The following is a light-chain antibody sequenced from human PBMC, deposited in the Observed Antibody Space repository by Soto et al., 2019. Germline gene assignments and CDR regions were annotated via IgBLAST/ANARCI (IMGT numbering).Light chain of an antibody. CDR1: QSVSSNY. Sequence: ESVVTRSRGTLGLPRGKRDNLSCRASQSVSSNYLAWYQQKPGQAPRLLIYDASSRATGIPDRFSGGGSGTDFTLTISRLEPEDFAVYYCQQFSSYPLTFGGGTKVDIK. J-gene: IGKJ4*01. CDR2: DAS. V-gene: IGKV3-20*01. CDR3: QQFSSYPLT.